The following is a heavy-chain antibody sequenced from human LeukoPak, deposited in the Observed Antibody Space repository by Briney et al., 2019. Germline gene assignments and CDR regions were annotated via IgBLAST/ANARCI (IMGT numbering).Heavy chain of an antibody. V-gene: IGHV3-15*01. CDR3: TTGRVGIAARPSNFDY. D-gene: IGHD6-6*01. CDR2: IKSKTDGGTT. Sequence: GGSLRLSCAASGFTFSNAWMSWVRQAPGKGLEWVGRIKSKTDGGTTDYAAPVKGRFTISRDDSKNTLYLQMNSLKTEDTAVYYCTTGRVGIAARPSNFDYWGQGTLVTVSS. J-gene: IGHJ4*02. CDR1: GFTFSNAW.